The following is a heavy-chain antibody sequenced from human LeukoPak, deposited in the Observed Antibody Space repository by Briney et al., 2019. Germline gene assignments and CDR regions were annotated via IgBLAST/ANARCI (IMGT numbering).Heavy chain of an antibody. D-gene: IGHD2-15*01. CDR1: GFTFSSYW. CDR3: ARVDCTGGSCFSGFDY. J-gene: IGHJ4*02. CDR2: IRPDGSEG. Sequence: GGSLRLSCAVSGFTFSSYWMGWVRQAPGKGLEWVANIRPDGSEGFYVDSLKGRFTISRDNAKNSLYLQMNSLRAEDTAVYYCARVDCTGGSCFSGFDYWGQGTLVTVSS. V-gene: IGHV3-7*01.